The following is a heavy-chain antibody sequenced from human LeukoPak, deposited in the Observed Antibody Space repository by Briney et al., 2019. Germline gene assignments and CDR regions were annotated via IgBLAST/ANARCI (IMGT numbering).Heavy chain of an antibody. Sequence: GASVKVSCKASGGTFSSYAISWVRQAPGQGLEWMGGTIPIFGTANYAQKFQGRVTITADKSTSTAYMELSSLRSEDTAVYYCARGRVVPGRLWIAGYYYYMDVWGKGTTVTVSS. CDR1: GGTFSSYA. CDR3: ARGRVVPGRLWIAGYYYYMDV. D-gene: IGHD2-21*01. V-gene: IGHV1-69*06. J-gene: IGHJ6*03. CDR2: TIPIFGTA.